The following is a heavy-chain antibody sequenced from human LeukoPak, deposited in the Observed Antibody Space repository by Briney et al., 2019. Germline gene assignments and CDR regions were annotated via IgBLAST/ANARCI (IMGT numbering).Heavy chain of an antibody. V-gene: IGHV3-11*04. Sequence: GGSLRLSCAASGFTFSDYYMSWIRQAPGKGLEWVSYISSSGSTIYYADSVKGRFTISRDNAKNSLYLQMNSLRAEDTAVYYCARVPGSYYYYCMDVWGKGTTVTVSS. CDR2: ISSSGSTI. D-gene: IGHD1-26*01. CDR1: GFTFSDYY. J-gene: IGHJ6*03. CDR3: ARVPGSYYYYCMDV.